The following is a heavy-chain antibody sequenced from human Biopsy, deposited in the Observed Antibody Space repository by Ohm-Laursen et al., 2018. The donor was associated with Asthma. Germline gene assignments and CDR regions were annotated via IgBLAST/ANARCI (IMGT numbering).Heavy chain of an antibody. D-gene: IGHD6-13*01. CDR1: PGSINDYY. CDR2: VHSTGST. J-gene: IGHJ4*02. V-gene: IGHV4-59*01. Sequence: SETLSLTCTVSPGSINDYYWNWIRPFPGKGLEWIGYVHSTGSTRFNPSLKSRLTISVDTSVDQVSLKLTSVTAADTAVYYCARATSTWSQSGPHYFDHWGQGTLVTVSS. CDR3: ARATSTWSQSGPHYFDH.